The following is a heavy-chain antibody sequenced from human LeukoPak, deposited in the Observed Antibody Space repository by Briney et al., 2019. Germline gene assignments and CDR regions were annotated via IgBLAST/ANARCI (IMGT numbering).Heavy chain of an antibody. CDR3: ARHVPLNYYMDV. CDR2: IYYSGST. V-gene: IGHV4-39*01. J-gene: IGHJ6*03. CDR1: GGSISSSSYY. Sequence: SETLSLTCTVSGGSISSSSYYWGWIRQPPGKGLEWIGSIYYSGSTYYNPSLKSRVTISVDTSKSQFSLKLSSVTAADTAVYYCARHVPLNYYMDVWGKGTTVTVSS.